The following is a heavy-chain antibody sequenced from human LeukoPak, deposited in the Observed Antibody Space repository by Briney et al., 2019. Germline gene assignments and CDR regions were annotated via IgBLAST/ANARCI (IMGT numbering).Heavy chain of an antibody. CDR2: INSDGSST. Sequence: GGSLRLSCAASGFTFSSYWMHWVRQAPGKGLVWVSRINSDGSSTSYADSVKGRFTISRDNAKNPLYLQMNSLRAEDTAVYYCARVAERYDILTGYNDQPQDYWGQGTLVTVSS. CDR1: GFTFSSYW. D-gene: IGHD3-9*01. V-gene: IGHV3-74*01. J-gene: IGHJ4*02. CDR3: ARVAERYDILTGYNDQPQDY.